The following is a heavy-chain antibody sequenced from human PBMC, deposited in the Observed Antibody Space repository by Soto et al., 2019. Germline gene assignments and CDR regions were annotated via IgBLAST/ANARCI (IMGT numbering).Heavy chain of an antibody. Sequence: SETLSLTCTVSGGSISSYYWSWIRQPPGKGLEWIGYIYYSGSTNYNPSLKSRVTISVDTSKNQLSLKLSSVTAADTAVYYCARQYSSGWYVYFDYWGQGTLVTVSS. CDR1: GGSISSYY. D-gene: IGHD6-19*01. V-gene: IGHV4-59*08. J-gene: IGHJ4*02. CDR3: ARQYSSGWYVYFDY. CDR2: IYYSGST.